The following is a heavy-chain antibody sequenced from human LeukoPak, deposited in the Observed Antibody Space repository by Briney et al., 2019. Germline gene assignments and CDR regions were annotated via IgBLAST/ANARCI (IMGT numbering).Heavy chain of an antibody. CDR2: MNPNSGNT. CDR1: GYTFTSYD. Sequence: ASVKVSCKASGYTFTSYDINWVRQATGQGLEWMGWMNPNSGNTGYAQKFQGRVTMTRDTSISTAYMELSRLRSDDTAVYYCARAMVRGVIRYYFDYWGQGTLVTVSS. J-gene: IGHJ4*02. D-gene: IGHD3-10*01. CDR3: ARAMVRGVIRYYFDY. V-gene: IGHV1-8*01.